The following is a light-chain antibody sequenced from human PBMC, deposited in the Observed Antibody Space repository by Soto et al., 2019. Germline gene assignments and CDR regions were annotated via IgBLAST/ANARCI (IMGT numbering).Light chain of an antibody. V-gene: IGLV1-40*01. CDR1: SANIGTGYD. Sequence: QSVLTQPPSVSGAPGQRVTISCTGGSANIGTGYDVHWYQQVPGTATKLLIYGNNNRPSGIPDRFSGSKSDTSASLAIAGLQAEAEAYYYCQAYDSSLSTYVVGTGTKLTVL. J-gene: IGLJ1*01. CDR2: GNN. CDR3: QAYDSSLSTYV.